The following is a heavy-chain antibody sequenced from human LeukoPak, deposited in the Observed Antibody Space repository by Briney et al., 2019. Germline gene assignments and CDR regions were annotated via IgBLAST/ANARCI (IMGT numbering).Heavy chain of an antibody. V-gene: IGHV4-61*05. CDR3: ARIFDS. J-gene: IGHJ4*02. CDR2: IFYNGKT. CDR1: GGPVYTSDYY. Sequence: SETLSLTCTVSGGPVYTSDYYWGWIRQSPGKGLEWIGDIFYNGKTNYNPSLRGRVTISINTSRNQFSLKLASVTAADTAVYYCARIFDSWGQGTLVTVSS.